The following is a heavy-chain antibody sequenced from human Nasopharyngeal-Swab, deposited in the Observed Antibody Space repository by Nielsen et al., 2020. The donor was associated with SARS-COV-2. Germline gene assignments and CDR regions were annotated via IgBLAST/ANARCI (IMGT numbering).Heavy chain of an antibody. CDR1: GGSVSSGSYY. CDR2: IYYSGST. J-gene: IGHJ4*02. D-gene: IGHD3-10*01. Sequence: SETLSLTCTVSGGSVSSGSYYWSWIRPPPGKGLEWIGYIYYSGSTNYNPSLKSRVTISVDTSKNQFSLKLSSVTAADAAVYYCARETYYYGSGSYRAFDYWGQGTLVTVSS. V-gene: IGHV4-61*01. CDR3: ARETYYYGSGSYRAFDY.